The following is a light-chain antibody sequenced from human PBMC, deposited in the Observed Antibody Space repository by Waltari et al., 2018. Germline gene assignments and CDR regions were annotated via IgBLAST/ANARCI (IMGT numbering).Light chain of an antibody. CDR3: QQYKTWPYT. Sequence: ETVMTQSPASLSVSPGERATLSCWASESVSTNLAWYQQKPGQPPRLLLYETSTMATGVSAMFSGSGSATDFTLTISALQSEDFALDDCQQYKTWPYTFGQGTKLEIK. J-gene: IGKJ2*01. CDR2: ETS. V-gene: IGKV3D-15*01. CDR1: ESVSTN.